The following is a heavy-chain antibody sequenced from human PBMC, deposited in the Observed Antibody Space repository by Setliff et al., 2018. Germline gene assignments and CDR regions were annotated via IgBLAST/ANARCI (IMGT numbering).Heavy chain of an antibody. Sequence: GESLKLSCAASGFTFSSYWMSWVRQAPGKGLEWVASIKQDGSEKYYVDSVKGRFTISRDNAKNSLYLQMNSLRAEDTAVYYCASQEPLYSSGWYYFDYWGQGTLVTVSS. J-gene: IGHJ4*02. CDR3: ASQEPLYSSGWYYFDY. CDR1: GFTFSSYW. CDR2: IKQDGSEK. V-gene: IGHV3-7*01. D-gene: IGHD6-19*01.